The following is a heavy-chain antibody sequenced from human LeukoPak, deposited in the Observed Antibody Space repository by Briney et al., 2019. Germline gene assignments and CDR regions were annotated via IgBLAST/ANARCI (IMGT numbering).Heavy chain of an antibody. J-gene: IGHJ4*02. D-gene: IGHD1-20*01. V-gene: IGHV3-73*01. CDR2: IRSKANSYAT. Sequence: GRSLRLSCAASGFTFSGSAMHWVRQASGKGLEWVGRIRSKANSYATAYAASVKGRFTISRDDSKNTAYLQMNSLKTEDTAVYYCTRPSGFNWNAFVGWGQGTLVTVSS. CDR1: GFTFSGSA. CDR3: TRPSGFNWNAFVG.